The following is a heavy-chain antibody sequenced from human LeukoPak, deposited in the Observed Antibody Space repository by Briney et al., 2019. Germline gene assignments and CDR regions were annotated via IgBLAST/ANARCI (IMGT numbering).Heavy chain of an antibody. CDR3: ARSPHCNSDSCHYAVYFFDY. J-gene: IGHJ4*02. CDR2: LWHSGTT. CDR1: GYSISSGYY. V-gene: IGHV4-38-2*02. Sequence: SETLSLTCSVSGYSISSGYYWAWIRQPPGKELEWIGSLWHSGTTYYSPSLASPFPLSVDTSKNQFSLTLNSVTAADTAVYYCARSPHCNSDSCHYAVYFFDYWGQGTLVPVSS. D-gene: IGHD2-2*01.